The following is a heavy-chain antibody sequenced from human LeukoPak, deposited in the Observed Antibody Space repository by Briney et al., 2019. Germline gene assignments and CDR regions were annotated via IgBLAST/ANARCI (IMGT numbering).Heavy chain of an antibody. CDR3: ARDMQAVAGGVDWFDP. CDR1: GGSISSYY. CDR2: IYDSGST. Sequence: SETLSLTCTVSGGSISSYYWSWIRQPPGKGLEWIGYIYDSGSTNYNPSLKSRVTISVDTSKNQFSLKVSSVTAADTAVYYCARDMQAVAGGVDWFDPWGQGTLVTVSS. J-gene: IGHJ5*02. V-gene: IGHV4-59*01. D-gene: IGHD6-19*01.